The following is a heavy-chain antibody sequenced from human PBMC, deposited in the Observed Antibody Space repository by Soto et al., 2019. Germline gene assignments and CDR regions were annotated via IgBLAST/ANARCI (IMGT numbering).Heavy chain of an antibody. D-gene: IGHD3-22*01. CDR1: GYSVTSHY. Sequence: PSETLSLTCSFSGYSVTSHYLTWIRQSPEKGLEWIGYIYYSGSTNYNPSLKSRVTISVDTSKNQFSLKLSSVTAADTAVYYCARADLDYYDSSGYYGWFDYWGQGTLVTVSS. J-gene: IGHJ4*02. CDR2: IYYSGST. V-gene: IGHV4-59*02. CDR3: ARADLDYYDSSGYYGWFDY.